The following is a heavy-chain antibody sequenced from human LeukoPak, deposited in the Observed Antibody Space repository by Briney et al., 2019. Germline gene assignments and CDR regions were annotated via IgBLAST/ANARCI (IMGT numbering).Heavy chain of an antibody. CDR2: TYYRSKWYN. J-gene: IGHJ6*02. D-gene: IGHD5-18*01. Sequence: SQTLSLTCAISGDSVSSNSAAWNWIRQSPSRGLEWLGRTYYRSKWYNDYAVSVKSRITINPDTSKNQFSLQLSSVTAADTAVYYCARRGYSYGYSGMDVWGQGTTVTVSS. CDR1: GDSVSSNSAA. V-gene: IGHV6-1*01. CDR3: ARRGYSYGYSGMDV.